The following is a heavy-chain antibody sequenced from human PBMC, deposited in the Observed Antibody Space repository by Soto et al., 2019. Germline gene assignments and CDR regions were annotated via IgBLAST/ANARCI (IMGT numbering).Heavy chain of an antibody. D-gene: IGHD6-19*01. CDR1: GFTFSSYA. CDR2: ISGSGGST. Sequence: GGSLRLSCAASGFTFSSYAMRWVRQAPGKGLEWVSAISGSGGSTYYADSVKGRFTISRDNSKNTLYLQMNSLRAEDTAVYYCAKDPTSSGWYKNWFDPWGQGTLVTVSS. J-gene: IGHJ5*02. CDR3: AKDPTSSGWYKNWFDP. V-gene: IGHV3-23*01.